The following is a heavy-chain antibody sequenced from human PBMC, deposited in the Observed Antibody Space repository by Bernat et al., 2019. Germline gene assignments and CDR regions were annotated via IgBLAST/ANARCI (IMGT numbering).Heavy chain of an antibody. V-gene: IGHV4-4*02. D-gene: IGHD6-25*01. CDR1: GGSISSSNW. CDR3: ARDRSRYSSGGPFDP. J-gene: IGHJ5*02. Sequence: QVQLQESGPGLVKPSGTLSLTCAVSGGSISSSNWWSWVRQPPGKGLEWIGETYLSGSTNYNPSLKSRVTITVDMSKNQFSLKLNSVTATDTAVYYCARDRSRYSSGGPFDPWGQGTLVTVSS. CDR2: TYLSGST.